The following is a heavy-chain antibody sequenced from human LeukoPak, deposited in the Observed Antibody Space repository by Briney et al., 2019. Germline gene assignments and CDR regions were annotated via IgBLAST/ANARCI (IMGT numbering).Heavy chain of an antibody. J-gene: IGHJ3*02. Sequence: GASVKVSCKASGYTFTGYYIHWVRQAPGQGLEWMGWINPNRGGTNYAQKFQGRVTMTRDTSISTAYMELSRLRSDDTAVYYCAREGRGWAFDIWGQGTMVTVSS. V-gene: IGHV1-2*02. CDR1: GYTFTGYY. CDR2: INPNRGGT. D-gene: IGHD2-15*01. CDR3: AREGRGWAFDI.